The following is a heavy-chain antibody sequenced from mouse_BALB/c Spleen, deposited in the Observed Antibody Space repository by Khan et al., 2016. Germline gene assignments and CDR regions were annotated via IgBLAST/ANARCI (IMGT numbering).Heavy chain of an antibody. D-gene: IGHD3-1*01. Sequence: EVELVESGGGLVQPGGSLKLSCAASGFTFSSYTMSWVRQTPEKRLEWVAYISNGGGSTYYLDTVKGRFTLSRDNAKNTLYLQMSSLKSEDTAMYYCARERRARTDGYFDYWGQGTTLTVSS. J-gene: IGHJ2*01. V-gene: IGHV5-12-2*01. CDR1: GFTFSSYT. CDR3: ARERRARTDGYFDY. CDR2: ISNGGGST.